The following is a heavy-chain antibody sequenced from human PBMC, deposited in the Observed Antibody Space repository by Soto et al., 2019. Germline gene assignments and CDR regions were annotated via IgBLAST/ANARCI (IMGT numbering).Heavy chain of an antibody. V-gene: IGHV4-31*03. CDR2: IYYSGFT. J-gene: IGHJ4*02. Sequence: SETLSLTCTVSGGSITSGGYYWSWIRQHPGKGLEWIGYIYYSGFTYYNPSLKSRVTISVDTSKNQFSLKLSSLTAADTAVYYCARVGGNYPFDYWGQGTLVTVSS. D-gene: IGHD1-26*01. CDR1: GGSITSGGYY. CDR3: ARVGGNYPFDY.